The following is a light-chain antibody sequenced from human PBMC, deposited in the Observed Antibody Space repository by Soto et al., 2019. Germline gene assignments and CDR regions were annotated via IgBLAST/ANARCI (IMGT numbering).Light chain of an antibody. Sequence: DIQMTQSPSSLSASVGDRVTLTCRASQAISNYLAWYQQNPGKVPKVLIYAASTLQSGVPSRFSGSGSGTDFTLTISSLQPEDVATYYCQNRLTFGGGTKVEI. V-gene: IGKV1-27*01. CDR2: AAS. CDR1: QAISNY. CDR3: QNRLT. J-gene: IGKJ4*01.